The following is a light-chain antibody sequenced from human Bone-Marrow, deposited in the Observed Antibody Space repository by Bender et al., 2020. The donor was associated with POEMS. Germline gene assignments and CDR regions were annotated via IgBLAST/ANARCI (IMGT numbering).Light chain of an antibody. J-gene: IGLJ3*02. CDR1: SSDVGGYDY. CDR3: CSFATSSTWV. V-gene: IGLV2-14*01. CDR2: DVS. Sequence: QSALTQPASVSESPGQSITISCTGSSSDVGGYDYVSWYQQHPGKAPKLMIYDVSNRPSGVPDRFSGSKSGNTASLTISGLQAEDEADYYCCSFATSSTWVFGGGTKLTVL.